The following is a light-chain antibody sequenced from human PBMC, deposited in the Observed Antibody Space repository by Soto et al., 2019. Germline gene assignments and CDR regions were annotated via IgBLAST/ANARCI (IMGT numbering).Light chain of an antibody. CDR1: QSVSKN. J-gene: IGKJ2*01. V-gene: IGKV3-15*01. CDR3: QQYNNWPPTYT. CDR2: GAS. Sequence: EIVMTQSPATLSVSPGGRATLSCRASQSVSKNLAWYQHRPGQPPRLLISGASARATNIPARFSGSGSGTEFTLTISSLQSEDFAVYYCQQYNNWPPTYTFGQGNKLEI.